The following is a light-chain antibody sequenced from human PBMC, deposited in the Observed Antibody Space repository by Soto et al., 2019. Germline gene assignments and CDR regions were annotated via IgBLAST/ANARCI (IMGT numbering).Light chain of an antibody. CDR2: DAS. Sequence: LAWYQHKTAQAPTRLIYDASRRATGIPARFSGSGHATDFTLAITGVAAYVLDVYYCLQRTQRSPWKFGRGTQVDIK. J-gene: IGKJ1*01. V-gene: IGKV3-11*01. CDR3: LQRTQRSPWK.